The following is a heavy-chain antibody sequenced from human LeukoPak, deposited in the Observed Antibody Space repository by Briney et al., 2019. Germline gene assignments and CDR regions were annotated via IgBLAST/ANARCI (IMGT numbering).Heavy chain of an antibody. V-gene: IGHV4-59*12. CDR1: GGSISSYY. CDR2: IYYSGST. J-gene: IGHJ4*02. D-gene: IGHD3-22*01. CDR3: ARVSYYYDSSGFDY. Sequence: SETLSLTCTVSGGSISSYYWSWIRQPPGKGLEWIGYIYYSGSTNYNPSLKSRVTISVDTSKNQFSLKLSSVTAADTAVYYCARVSYYYDSSGFDYWGQGTLVTVSS.